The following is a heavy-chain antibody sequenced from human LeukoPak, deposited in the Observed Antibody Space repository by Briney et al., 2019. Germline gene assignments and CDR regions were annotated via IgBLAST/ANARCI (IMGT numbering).Heavy chain of an antibody. J-gene: IGHJ4*02. Sequence: WASVKVSCKASGYTFTSYAFTWVRQAPGQGLEWMGWITGYNGNTNYAQKLQGRVTMTTDTSTSTAYMELRSLRSDDTAVYYCARENGRDSGSLDYWGQGTLVTVTS. CDR1: GYTFTSYA. CDR3: ARENGRDSGSLDY. CDR2: ITGYNGNT. D-gene: IGHD1-26*01. V-gene: IGHV1-18*01.